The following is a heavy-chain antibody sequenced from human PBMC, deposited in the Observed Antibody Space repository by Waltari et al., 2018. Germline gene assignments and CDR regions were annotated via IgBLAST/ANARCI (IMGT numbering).Heavy chain of an antibody. CDR1: GYTCTSYG. Sequence: QVQLVQSGAEVKKPGASVKVSCKASGYTCTSYGISWVRRAPGQGLEWMGWISAYNGNTNYAQKLPGRVTMTTDTSTSTGYMALRSLRSDDSAVYYCARGRFLEWSLFDDWAQGTLVTVSS. CDR2: ISAYNGNT. J-gene: IGHJ4*02. V-gene: IGHV1-18*01. CDR3: ARGRFLEWSLFDD. D-gene: IGHD3-3*01.